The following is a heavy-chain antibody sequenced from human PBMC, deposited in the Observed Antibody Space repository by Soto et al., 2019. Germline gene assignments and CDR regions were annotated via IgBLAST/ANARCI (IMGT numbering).Heavy chain of an antibody. Sequence: PGGSLRLSCAASGFTFSSYSMNWVRQAPGKGLEWVSSISSSSSYIYYAESVKGRFTISRDNAKNSLYLQMNSLRAEDTAVYYCARDYCSGGSCYSDAFDIWAKGQWSPSPQ. D-gene: IGHD2-15*01. CDR3: ARDYCSGGSCYSDAFDI. V-gene: IGHV3-21*06. CDR2: ISSSSSYI. J-gene: IGHJ3*02. CDR1: GFTFSSYS.